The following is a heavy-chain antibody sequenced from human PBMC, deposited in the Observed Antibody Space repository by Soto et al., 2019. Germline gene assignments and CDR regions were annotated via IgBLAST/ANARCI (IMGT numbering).Heavy chain of an antibody. CDR3: ARDGVAPGLYFDH. V-gene: IGHV3-7*03. CDR1: GFTFSSYW. CDR2: INPDGSEK. J-gene: IGHJ4*02. D-gene: IGHD6-13*01. Sequence: PGGSLRLSCAAPGFTFSSYWMNWVRQAPGKGLEWVADINPDGSEKYYVDSVKGRFNISRDNAKNSVYLQMASLRAEDTAVYYCARDGVAPGLYFDHWGQGTPVTVSS.